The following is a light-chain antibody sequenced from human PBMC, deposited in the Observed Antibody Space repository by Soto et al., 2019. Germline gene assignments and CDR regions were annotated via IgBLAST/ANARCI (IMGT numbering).Light chain of an antibody. CDR3: QPYNNLPLT. CDR1: QSVGSN. Sequence: EIVIKQSPSTLSVSPRERVTLSCRARQSVGSNLAWYQQTPGQAPRVVIYGASSRATGIPDRFSGSGSETDFTLTISRLEPEDFAVYYCQPYNNLPLTFGGGTKVDI. CDR2: GAS. V-gene: IGKV3D-15*01. J-gene: IGKJ4*01.